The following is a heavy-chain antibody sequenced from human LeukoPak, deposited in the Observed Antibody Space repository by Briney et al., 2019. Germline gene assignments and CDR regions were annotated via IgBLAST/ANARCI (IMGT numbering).Heavy chain of an antibody. Sequence: SETLSLTCTVSGGSISSYYWSWIRRPPGKGLEWIGYIYYSGSTNYNPSLKSRVTISVDTSKNQFSLKLSSVTAADTAVYYCARTPPYDSSGPIRDWGQGTLVTVSS. CDR3: ARTPPYDSSGPIRD. D-gene: IGHD3-22*01. CDR1: GGSISSYY. CDR2: IYYSGST. J-gene: IGHJ4*02. V-gene: IGHV4-59*08.